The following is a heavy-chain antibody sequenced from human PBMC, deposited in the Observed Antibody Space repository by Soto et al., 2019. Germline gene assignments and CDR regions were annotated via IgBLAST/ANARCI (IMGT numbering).Heavy chain of an antibody. Sequence: GGSLRLSCAASGFTFSSYAMHWVRQAPGKGLEYVSAISSNGGSKYYANSVKGRFTISRDNSKNTLYLQMGSLRAEDMAVYYCAREPLTYSSSTYYYYYMDVWGKGTTVTVSS. D-gene: IGHD2-21*01. CDR2: ISSNGGSK. J-gene: IGHJ6*03. V-gene: IGHV3-64*01. CDR3: AREPLTYSSSTYYYYYMDV. CDR1: GFTFSSYA.